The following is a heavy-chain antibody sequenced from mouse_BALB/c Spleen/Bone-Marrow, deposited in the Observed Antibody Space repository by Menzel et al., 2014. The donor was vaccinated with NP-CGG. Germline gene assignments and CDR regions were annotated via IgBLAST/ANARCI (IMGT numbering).Heavy chain of an antibody. Sequence: VQLQQSGPELVKPGASVKISCKASGYSFTSHYIHWVKQRPGQGLEWIGWIFPGSGNTKYNEKFKGKATLTADTSSSTAYMQLSSLTSEDSAVYFCAKRDKYDDYAMDYWGQGTSVTVSS. CDR1: GYSFTSHY. CDR2: IFPGSGNT. V-gene: IGHV1-66*01. D-gene: IGHD2-14*01. CDR3: AKRDKYDDYAMDY. J-gene: IGHJ4*01.